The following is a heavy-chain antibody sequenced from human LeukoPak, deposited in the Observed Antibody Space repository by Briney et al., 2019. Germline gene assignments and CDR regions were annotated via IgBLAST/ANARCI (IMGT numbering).Heavy chain of an antibody. CDR2: IRYDGSNK. Sequence: GGPLRLSCAASGLIVSGSYMSWVRQAPGKGLEWVAFIRYDGSNKYYADSVKGRFTISRDNSKNTLYLQMNSLRAEDTAVYYCAKDLLDWGQGTLVTVSS. J-gene: IGHJ4*02. CDR3: AKDLLD. CDR1: GLIVSGSY. V-gene: IGHV3-30*02.